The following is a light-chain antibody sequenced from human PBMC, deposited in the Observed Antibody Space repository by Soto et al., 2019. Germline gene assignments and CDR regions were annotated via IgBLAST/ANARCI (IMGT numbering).Light chain of an antibody. CDR3: SSYTSSNSYV. CDR2: DVS. CDR1: RSDVGGYKY. J-gene: IGLJ1*01. V-gene: IGLV2-14*03. Sequence: QSVLTQPASVAGSPGQSIAISCTGIRSDVGGYKYVSWYQHHPGKAPKLMIYDVSNRPSGVSDRFSGSKSGNTASLTISGLQSEDEADYYCSSYTSSNSYVFGTGTKVTVL.